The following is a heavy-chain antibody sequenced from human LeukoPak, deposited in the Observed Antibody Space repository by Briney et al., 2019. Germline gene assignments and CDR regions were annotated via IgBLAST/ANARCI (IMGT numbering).Heavy chain of an antibody. CDR2: ISSNGGST. CDR3: ARDRIAVAGGHYFGY. D-gene: IGHD6-19*01. CDR1: GFTFSSYA. J-gene: IGHJ4*02. Sequence: PGGSLRLSCAASGFTFSSYAMHWVRQAPGKGLEYVSAISSNGGSTYYANSVKGRFTISRDNSKNTLYLQMGSLRAEDMAVYYCARDRIAVAGGHYFGYWGQGTLVTVSS. V-gene: IGHV3-64*01.